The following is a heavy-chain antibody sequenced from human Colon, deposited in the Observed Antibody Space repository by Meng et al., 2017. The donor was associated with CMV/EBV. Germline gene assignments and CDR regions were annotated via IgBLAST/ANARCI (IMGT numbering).Heavy chain of an antibody. CDR1: GSFSGYY. CDR2: INHSGST. CDR3: ARAIVVRGVIITYWFDP. J-gene: IGHJ5*02. Sequence: GSFSGYYWSWIRQPPGKGLEWIGEINHSGSTNYNPSPKSRVTIAVDTSKNQFSLKLSSVTAADTAVYYCARAIVVRGVIITYWFDPWGQGTLVTVSS. V-gene: IGHV4-34*01. D-gene: IGHD3-10*01.